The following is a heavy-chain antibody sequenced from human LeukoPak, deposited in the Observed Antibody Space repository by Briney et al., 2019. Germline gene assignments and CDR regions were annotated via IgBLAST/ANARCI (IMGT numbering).Heavy chain of an antibody. V-gene: IGHV4-39*01. J-gene: IGHJ3*02. CDR1: GGSIISSSSSSYY. CDR2: IYYSGTT. Sequence: RASETLSLTCTVSGGSIISSSSSSYYWGWIRQSPGKGPEWVGGIYYSGTTYYNPSLKSRVTISVDTSKSQFSLRLSSVTAADTAVYYCVRTYSIGWSTGIFDTWGQGTMVTVSS. CDR3: VRTYSIGWSTGIFDT. D-gene: IGHD6-19*01.